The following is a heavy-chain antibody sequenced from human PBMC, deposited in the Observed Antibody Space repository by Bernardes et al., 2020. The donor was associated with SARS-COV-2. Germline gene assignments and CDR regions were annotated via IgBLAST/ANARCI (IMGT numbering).Heavy chain of an antibody. Sequence: GGSLRLSCTASQFTFNNYGMHWVRQAPGKGLQWVSFISFDGNIRYYADSVKGRFTISRDSFKNTLYLQMNSLSTEDTAIYYCARGSVASSHAFDLWGQRTMVTVSS. J-gene: IGHJ3*01. CDR3: ARGSVASSHAFDL. V-gene: IGHV3-30*03. CDR2: ISFDGNIR. CDR1: QFTFNNYG. D-gene: IGHD1-26*01.